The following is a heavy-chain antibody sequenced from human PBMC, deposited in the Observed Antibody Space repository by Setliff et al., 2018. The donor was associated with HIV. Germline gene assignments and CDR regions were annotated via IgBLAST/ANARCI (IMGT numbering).Heavy chain of an antibody. V-gene: IGHV1-18*01. CDR1: GYTFTSYG. D-gene: IGHD1-20*01. CDR2: ISAYNGNT. Sequence: ASVKVSCKASGYTFTSYGISWVRQAPGQGLEWMGWISAYNGNTNYAQKLQGRVTMTTDTSTSTAYMELRSLISDDTAVYYCARDGYKWNDNALEIWGLGTVVTVSS. J-gene: IGHJ3*02. CDR3: ARDGYKWNDNALEI.